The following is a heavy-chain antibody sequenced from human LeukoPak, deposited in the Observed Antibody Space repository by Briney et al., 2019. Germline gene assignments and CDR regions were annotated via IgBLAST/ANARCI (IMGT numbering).Heavy chain of an antibody. V-gene: IGHV3-30*18. CDR2: ISYDVGKK. CDR1: GFTFSSYG. D-gene: IGHD3-22*01. Sequence: QTGGSLRLSCAASGFTFSSYGMHWVRQAPGKGLEWVAVISYDVGKKYYADSVKGRFTISRDNSKNTLYLQMNSLRAEDTAVYYCAKDDYHDTSGYRDWGQGTLVTVSS. J-gene: IGHJ4*02. CDR3: AKDDYHDTSGYRD.